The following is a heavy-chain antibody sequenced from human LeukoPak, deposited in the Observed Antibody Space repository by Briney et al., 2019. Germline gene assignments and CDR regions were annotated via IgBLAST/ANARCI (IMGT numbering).Heavy chain of an antibody. D-gene: IGHD3-22*01. CDR3: VKDDYYDSSGCFDY. CDR2: ISSNGGST. J-gene: IGHJ4*02. CDR1: GFTFSSYA. V-gene: IGHV3-64D*09. Sequence: GGSLRLSCSASGFTFSSYAMHWVRQAPGKGLEYVSAISSNGGSTYYADSVKGRFTISRDNSKNTLFLQMSSLRAEDTAVYYCVKDDYYDSSGCFDYWGQGTLVTVSS.